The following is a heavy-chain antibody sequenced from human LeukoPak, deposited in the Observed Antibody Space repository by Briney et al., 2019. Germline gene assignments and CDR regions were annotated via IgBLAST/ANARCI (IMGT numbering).Heavy chain of an antibody. J-gene: IGHJ3*02. V-gene: IGHV3-23*01. CDR3: ARDAGSSHAFDI. CDR1: GFTFSSYP. CDR2: ISGSGGST. D-gene: IGHD1-26*01. Sequence: PGRSLRLSCAASGFTFSSYPMHWVRQAPGKGLEWVSAISGSGGSTYYADSVKGRFTISRDNSKNTLYLQMNSLRAEDTAVYYCARDAGSSHAFDIWGQGTMVTVSS.